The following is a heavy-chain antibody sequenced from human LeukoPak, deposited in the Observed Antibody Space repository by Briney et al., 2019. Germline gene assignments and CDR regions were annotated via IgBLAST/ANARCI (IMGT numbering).Heavy chain of an antibody. CDR3: AKDTQTDYDSWSGPDY. J-gene: IGHJ4*02. CDR2: ISGSGGST. CDR1: GFTFSSYA. D-gene: IGHD3-3*01. V-gene: IGHV3-23*01. Sequence: PGGSLRLSCAASGFTFSSYAMSWVRQAPGKGLEWVSAISGSGGSTYYADSVKGRFTISRDNSKNTLYLQMNSLRAEDTAVYYCAKDTQTDYDSWSGPDYWGQGTLVTVSS.